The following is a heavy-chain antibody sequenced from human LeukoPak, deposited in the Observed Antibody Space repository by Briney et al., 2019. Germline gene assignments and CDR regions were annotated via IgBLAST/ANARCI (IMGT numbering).Heavy chain of an antibody. CDR2: ISGSGRAT. D-gene: IGHD6-25*01. J-gene: IGHJ4*02. Sequence: PGGSLRLSCAASGFTFSDYYMSWVRQAPGKGLEWVSSISGSGRATQYADSVKGRFTISRENSKNTMYMQMNSLRAEDTAVYYCAKEIGAAIYFDYWGLGTVVTVSS. CDR1: GFTFSDYY. V-gene: IGHV3-23*01. CDR3: AKEIGAAIYFDY.